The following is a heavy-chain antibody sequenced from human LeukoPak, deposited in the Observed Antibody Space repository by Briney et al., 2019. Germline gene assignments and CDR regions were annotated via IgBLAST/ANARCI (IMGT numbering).Heavy chain of an antibody. V-gene: IGHV1-18*01. CDR1: GYTFTSYG. J-gene: IGHJ4*02. CDR2: ISAYSGNR. CDR3: ARDPYYYDSSGYYD. D-gene: IGHD3-22*01. Sequence: ASVKVSFKASGYTFTSYGISWVRQAPGQGIEWMGWISAYSGNRNYAQKVQGRVTMTTDTSTSTAYMELRSLRSDDTAVYYCARDPYYYDSSGYYDWGQGTLVTVSS.